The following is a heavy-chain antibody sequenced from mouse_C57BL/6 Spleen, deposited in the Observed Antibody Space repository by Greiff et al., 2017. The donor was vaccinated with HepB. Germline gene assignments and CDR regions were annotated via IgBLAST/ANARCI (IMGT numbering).Heavy chain of an antibody. CDR3: AMIEKIVATCFDY. CDR1: GYTFTSYW. CDR2: TNPTNGRT. J-gene: IGHJ2*01. Sequence: VQLQQSGAELVKAGASVKMSCKASGYTFTSYWMHWVKQRLGQGLEWFAETNPTNGRTYYNEKFKSKATLTVDKSSSTAYMLLSGPTFEDSAVYYCAMIEKIVATCFDYWGQGTTLTVSS. D-gene: IGHD1-1*01. V-gene: IGHV1S81*02.